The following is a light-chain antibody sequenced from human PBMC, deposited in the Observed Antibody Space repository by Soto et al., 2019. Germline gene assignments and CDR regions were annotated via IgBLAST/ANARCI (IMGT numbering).Light chain of an antibody. CDR3: QQSYTSPQT. CDR2: GAS. J-gene: IGKJ1*01. Sequence: IQMTQSPCSVAASVGGRVTGTCRASQSISRYLNWYQQRPGKAPKLLIYGASSLQSGVPSRFSGSGSETEFTLTVSRLQPEDFTTYYCQQSYTSPQTFGQGTKVDIK. CDR1: QSISRY. V-gene: IGKV1-39*01.